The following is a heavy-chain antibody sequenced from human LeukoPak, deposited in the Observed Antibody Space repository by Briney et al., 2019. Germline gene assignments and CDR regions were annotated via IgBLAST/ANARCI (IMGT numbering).Heavy chain of an antibody. Sequence: SETLSLTCTVSGGSLHNYYWSWIRQPPGKGLEWIGYIYYSGSTNYNPSLKSRVTISVDTSKNQFSLKLSSVTAADTAVYYCARGPFGWFDPWGQGTLVTVSS. J-gene: IGHJ5*02. CDR1: GGSLHNYY. CDR2: IYYSGST. CDR3: ARGPFGWFDP. V-gene: IGHV4-59*01. D-gene: IGHD3-10*01.